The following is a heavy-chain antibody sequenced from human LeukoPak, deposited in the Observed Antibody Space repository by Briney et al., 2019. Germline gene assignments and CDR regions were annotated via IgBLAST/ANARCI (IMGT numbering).Heavy chain of an antibody. J-gene: IGHJ4*02. D-gene: IGHD2-21*02. CDR1: GGTFSSYA. V-gene: IGHV1-69*06. CDR3: ARTYCAEDCSIRYFDY. Sequence: ASVKVSRKASGGTFSSYAIRWVRQAPGQGLEWMGGIIPIFGTANYAQKFQGRVMITADKSTSTAYMELSSLRSEDTAVYYCARTYCAEDCSIRYFDYWGQGTLVTVSS. CDR2: IIPIFGTA.